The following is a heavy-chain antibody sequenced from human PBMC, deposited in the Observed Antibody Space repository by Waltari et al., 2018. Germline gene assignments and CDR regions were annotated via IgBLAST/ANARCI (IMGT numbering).Heavy chain of an antibody. J-gene: IGHJ4*02. CDR2: ISGSGGST. D-gene: IGHD1-26*01. CDR3: ALSTTLQSGSYYGWYFDY. V-gene: IGHV3-23*01. CDR1: GFTFSSYA. Sequence: EVQLLESGGGLVQPGGSLRLSCAASGFTFSSYAMSWVRQAPGKGLEWVSAISGSGGSTYYADSVKGRFTISRDNSKNTLYLQMNSLRAEDTAVYYCALSTTLQSGSYYGWYFDYWGQGTLVTVSS.